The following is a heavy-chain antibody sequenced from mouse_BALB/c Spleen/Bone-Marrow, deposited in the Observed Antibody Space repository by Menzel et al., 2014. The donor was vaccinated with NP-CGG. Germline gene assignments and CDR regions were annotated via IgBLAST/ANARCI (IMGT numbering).Heavy chain of an antibody. D-gene: IGHD2-10*01. V-gene: IGHV5-12-1*01. J-gene: IGHJ1*01. CDR3: ARQGAYYGNYEYFDV. CDR1: GFAFSSYD. Sequence: EVKLVESGGGLVKPGGSLKLSCAASGFAFSSYDMSWVRQTPEKRLEWVAYISSGGGSTYYPDTVKGRFTISRDNAKNTLHLQMSSLKSEDTAMYYCARQGAYYGNYEYFDVWGAGTTVAVSS. CDR2: ISSGGGST.